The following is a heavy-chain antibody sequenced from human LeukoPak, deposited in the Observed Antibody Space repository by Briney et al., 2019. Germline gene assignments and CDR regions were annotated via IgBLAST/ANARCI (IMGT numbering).Heavy chain of an antibody. J-gene: IGHJ3*02. CDR1: GFTFSSYG. CDR3: ARGDGGSSAWAFDI. CDR2: IWYDGSNK. D-gene: IGHD4-23*01. V-gene: IGHV3-33*01. Sequence: GGSLRLSCAASGFTFSSYGMHWVCQAPGKGLEWVAVIWYDGSNKYYADSVKGRFTISRDNSKNTLYLQMNSLRAEDTAVYYCARGDGGSSAWAFDIWGQGTMVTVSS.